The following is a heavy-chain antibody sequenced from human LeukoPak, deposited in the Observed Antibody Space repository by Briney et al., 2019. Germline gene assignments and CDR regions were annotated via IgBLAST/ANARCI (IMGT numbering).Heavy chain of an antibody. V-gene: IGHV3-23*01. D-gene: IGHD3-22*01. CDR1: GLTFTNYA. CDR2: IRGRGGST. J-gene: IGHJ4*02. Sequence: GGSLRLSCAASGLTFTNYAMSWVRQAPGKGLEWVSAIRGRGGSTYYADSVKGRFTISRDNSKNTLYLQMNSLRAEDTAVCYCAKHPGEGYFDSSGYYHYYFDYWGQGTLVTVSS. CDR3: AKHPGEGYFDSSGYYHYYFDY.